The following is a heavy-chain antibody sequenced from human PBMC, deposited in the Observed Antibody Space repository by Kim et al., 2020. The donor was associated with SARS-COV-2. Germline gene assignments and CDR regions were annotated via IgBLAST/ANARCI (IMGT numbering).Heavy chain of an antibody. V-gene: IGHV3-7*01. CDR1: GFTFSNYW. CDR2: INQVGTES. CDR3: AREGYELLSLVFDS. Sequence: GGSLRLSCVASGFTFSNYWLNWVRQAPGKGLEWVASINQVGTESYFADSVKGRFTVSRDNAKNSVFLQMNSLRVEDTALYYCAREGYELLSLVFDSWGQGTLVTVSS. J-gene: IGHJ4*02. D-gene: IGHD3-3*01.